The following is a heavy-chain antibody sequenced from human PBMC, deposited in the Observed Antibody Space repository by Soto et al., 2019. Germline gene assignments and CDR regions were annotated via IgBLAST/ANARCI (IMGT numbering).Heavy chain of an antibody. CDR3: ARDPLAVTGSFIDL. J-gene: IGHJ5*02. D-gene: IGHD6-19*01. CDR1: GFSFNIYA. Sequence: QVQLLESGGGVVQPGRSLRLSCAASGFSFNIYAFHWVRQAPGKGLEWLSVISYDGREIHYADSVKGRFTISRDSSRNTVYLQMNSLRPEDAAVYYCARDPLAVTGSFIDLWGQGTLVTVSS. CDR2: ISYDGREI. V-gene: IGHV3-30-3*01.